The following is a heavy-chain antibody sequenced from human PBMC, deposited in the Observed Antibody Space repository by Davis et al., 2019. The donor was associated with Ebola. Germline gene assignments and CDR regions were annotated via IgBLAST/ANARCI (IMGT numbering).Heavy chain of an antibody. CDR1: GFTFTIYNNYG. CDR3: AKPVEGYNGFYYRAFDT. Sequence: PGGSLRLSCVASGFTFTIYNNYGMSWVRQAPGKGLEWISSISGSGERTHYADPVKGRFTIPRDNFRTLLYLQLNSLRAEDTAVYYCAKPVEGYNGFYYRAFDTWGRGTMVTVSS. D-gene: IGHD1-1*01. CDR2: ISGSGERT. V-gene: IGHV3-23*01. J-gene: IGHJ3*02.